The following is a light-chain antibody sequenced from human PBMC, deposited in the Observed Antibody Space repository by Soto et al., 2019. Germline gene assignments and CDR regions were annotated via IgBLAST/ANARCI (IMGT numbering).Light chain of an antibody. V-gene: IGLV2-8*01. Sequence: QSALTQPPSASGSPGQSVAISCTGTSSDIGAYKFVSRYQQHPGKAPKLIIYEVSIRPSGVPDRFSGSKSGNTASLTVSGLLAEDEADYYCSLYAGTNSVVFGGGTQLTVL. J-gene: IGLJ2*01. CDR3: SLYAGTNSVV. CDR2: EVS. CDR1: SSDIGAYKF.